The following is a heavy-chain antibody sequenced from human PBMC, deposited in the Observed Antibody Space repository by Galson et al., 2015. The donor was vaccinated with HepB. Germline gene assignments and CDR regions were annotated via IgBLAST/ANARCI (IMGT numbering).Heavy chain of an antibody. CDR3: VKDQYSNYGDGVDV. D-gene: IGHD4-11*01. Sequence: SLRLSCAASGFTFSSYGMHWVRQAPGKGLEWVAIISYDGTNKYYADSVKGRFTISRDNSKNTLYLQMNSLRAEDTAVYYCVKDQYSNYGDGVDVWGQGTTVTVSS. CDR1: GFTFSSYG. J-gene: IGHJ6*02. CDR2: ISYDGTNK. V-gene: IGHV3-30*18.